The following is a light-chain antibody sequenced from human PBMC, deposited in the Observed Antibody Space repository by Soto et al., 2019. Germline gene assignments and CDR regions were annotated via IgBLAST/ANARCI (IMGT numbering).Light chain of an antibody. CDR1: SSDLGDYKY. CDR3: SSKTSRNTLL. Sequence: QSALTQPASVSGSLGQSITIPCTGTSSDLGDYKYVSWYQQHPGKAPKLMIYEVTNRPSGVSNRFSGSKSGNTASLIISGLQAEDEADYYCSSKTSRNTLLFGGGTKVTVL. CDR2: EVT. V-gene: IGLV2-14*01. J-gene: IGLJ2*01.